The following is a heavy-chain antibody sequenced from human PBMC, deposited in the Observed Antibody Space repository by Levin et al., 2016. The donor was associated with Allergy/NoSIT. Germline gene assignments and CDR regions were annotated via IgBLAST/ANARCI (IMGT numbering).Heavy chain of an antibody. Sequence: GGSLRLSCAASGFTFSTFAMSWVRQAPGRGLEWVSTISHNGGDTYYADSVKGRFTISRDNSRNTLYLQMNNLRAEDTALYSCAKDRAADRGIIWYDAFDFWGRGTLVTVSS. CDR2: ISHNGGDT. CDR3: AKDRAADRGIIWYDAFDF. CDR1: GFTFSTFA. J-gene: IGHJ3*01. V-gene: IGHV3-23*01. D-gene: IGHD1-1*01.